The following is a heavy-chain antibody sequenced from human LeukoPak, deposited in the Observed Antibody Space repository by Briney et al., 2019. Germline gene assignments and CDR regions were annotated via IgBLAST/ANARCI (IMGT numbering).Heavy chain of an antibody. J-gene: IGHJ4*02. V-gene: IGHV4-39*07. Sequence: SETLSLTCTVSGGSISTPGYYWGWIRQPPGKGLEWIGEIYHSGFTNYNPSLKSRVTISVDKSKDQFSLRLTSVTAADTAVYYCARGASSSWYVDYWGQGTLVTVSS. CDR1: GGSISTPGYY. D-gene: IGHD6-13*01. CDR2: IYHSGFT. CDR3: ARGASSSWYVDY.